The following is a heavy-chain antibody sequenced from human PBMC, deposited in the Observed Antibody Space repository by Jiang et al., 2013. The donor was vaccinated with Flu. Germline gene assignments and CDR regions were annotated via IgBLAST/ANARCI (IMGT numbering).Heavy chain of an antibody. J-gene: IGHJ4*02. CDR1: GFTFSSYA. Sequence: VQLVESGGGVVQPGRSLRLSCAASGFTFSSYAMHWVRQAPGKGLEWVAVISYDGSNKYYADSVKGRFTISRDNSKNTLYLQMNSLRAEDTAVYYCARDLGRIAVAGTGGDYWGQGTLVTVSS. CDR3: ARDLGRIAVAGTGGDY. CDR2: ISYDGSNK. V-gene: IGHV3-30*04. D-gene: IGHD6-19*01.